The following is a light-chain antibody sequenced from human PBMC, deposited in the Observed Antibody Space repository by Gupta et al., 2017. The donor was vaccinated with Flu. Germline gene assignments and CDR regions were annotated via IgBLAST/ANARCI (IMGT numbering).Light chain of an antibody. CDR1: QSISSW. J-gene: IGKJ1*01. Sequence: DIQMTQSPSTLSASVGDSVTITCRASQSISSWLAWYQQKPGKAPKLLIYKASSLESGVPSRFSGSGSGTEFTLTISSLQPDDFATYYCQQYNSYPCTFGQGTKVEIK. CDR2: KAS. CDR3: QQYNSYPCT. V-gene: IGKV1-5*03.